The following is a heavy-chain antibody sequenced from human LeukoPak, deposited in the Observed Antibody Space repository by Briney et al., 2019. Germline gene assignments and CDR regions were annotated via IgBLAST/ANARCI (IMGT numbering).Heavy chain of an antibody. CDR1: GGSISSYY. Sequence: SETLSLTCTVSGGSISSYYWSWIRQPAGKGLEWIGRIYTSGSTNYNPSLKSRVTMSVDTSKNQFSLKLSSVTAADTAVYYCARDTYYYDSSGYYFDYWGQGTLVTVSS. CDR2: IYTSGST. V-gene: IGHV4-4*07. D-gene: IGHD3-22*01. J-gene: IGHJ4*02. CDR3: ARDTYYYDSSGYYFDY.